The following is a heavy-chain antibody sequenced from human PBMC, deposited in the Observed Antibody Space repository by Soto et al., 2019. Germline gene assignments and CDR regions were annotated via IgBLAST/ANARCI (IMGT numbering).Heavy chain of an antibody. CDR2: ISDSGANT. CDR3: AKHHFDWLAGAFDI. D-gene: IGHD3-9*01. V-gene: IGHV3-23*01. J-gene: IGHJ3*02. Sequence: PGGSLRLSCAASRFTFSSYAMSWVRQAPGKGLEWVSAISDSGANTYYADSVKGRFTISRDNSKNTLYLQMNSLRAEDTAVYYCAKHHFDWLAGAFDIWGQGTMVTVSS. CDR1: RFTFSSYA.